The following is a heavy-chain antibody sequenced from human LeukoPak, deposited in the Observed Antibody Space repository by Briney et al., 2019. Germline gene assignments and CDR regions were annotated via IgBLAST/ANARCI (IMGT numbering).Heavy chain of an antibody. J-gene: IGHJ4*02. CDR3: ARESSGYYYGGSPFDY. D-gene: IGHD3-22*01. CDR2: ISAYNGNT. V-gene: IGHV1-18*01. Sequence: ASVKVSCKASGGTFSSYAISWVRQAPGQGLERMGWISAYNGNTNYAQKLQGRVTMTTDTSTSTAYMELRSLRSDDTAVYYCARESSGYYYGGSPFDYWGQGTLVTVSS. CDR1: GGTFSSYA.